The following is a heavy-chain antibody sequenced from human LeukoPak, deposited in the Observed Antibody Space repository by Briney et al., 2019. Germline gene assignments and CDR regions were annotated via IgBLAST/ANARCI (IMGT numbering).Heavy chain of an antibody. Sequence: ASVKVSCKASGYTFTSYYMHWVRQAPGQGLEWMGIINPSGGSTSYAQKFQGRVNMTRDTSTSTVYMELSSLRSEDTAVYYCARGLGDYNTDWFPVSGYWGQGTLVTVSS. CDR2: INPSGGST. V-gene: IGHV1-46*01. CDR1: GYTFTSYY. D-gene: IGHD3-9*01. CDR3: ARGLGDYNTDWFPVSGY. J-gene: IGHJ4*02.